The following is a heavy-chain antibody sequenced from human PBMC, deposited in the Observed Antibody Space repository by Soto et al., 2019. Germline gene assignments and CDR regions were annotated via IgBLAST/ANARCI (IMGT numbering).Heavy chain of an antibody. Sequence: SETLSLTCTVSGGSISSYYWSWIRQPPGKGLEWIGYIYYSGSTNYNPSLKSRVTISVDTSKNQFSLKLSSVTAADTAVYYCAASIFYYGMDVWGQGTTVTVSS. V-gene: IGHV4-59*01. CDR1: GGSISSYY. CDR3: AASIFYYGMDV. CDR2: IYYSGST. J-gene: IGHJ6*02.